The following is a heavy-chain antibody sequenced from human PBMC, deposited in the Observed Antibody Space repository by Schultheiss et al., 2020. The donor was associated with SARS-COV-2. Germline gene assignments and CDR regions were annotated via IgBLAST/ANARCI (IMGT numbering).Heavy chain of an antibody. CDR2: ISGSGGST. CDR1: GFTFSSYA. Sequence: GGSLRLSCAASGFTFSSYAMSWVRQAPGKGLEWLSAISGSGGSTYYADSVKGRFTISRDNSKNTLYLQMNSLRAEDTAVYYCASGDSGLNAFDIWGQGTMVTVSS. D-gene: IGHD3/OR15-3a*01. CDR3: ASGDSGLNAFDI. J-gene: IGHJ3*02. V-gene: IGHV3-23*01.